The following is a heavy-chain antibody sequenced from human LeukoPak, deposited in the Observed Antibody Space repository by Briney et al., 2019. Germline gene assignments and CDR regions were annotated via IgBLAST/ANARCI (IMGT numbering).Heavy chain of an antibody. CDR2: INHSGST. CDR3: ARQTGSGLFILP. Sequence: PSETLSVTCAVYGGSFSGYYWSWIRQPPGKGLEWIGEINHSGSTNYNATLKSQVSISIDTSKNQFSLRLTSVTAADTAVYYCARQTGSGLFILPGGQGTLVTVSS. CDR1: GGSFSGYY. D-gene: IGHD3/OR15-3a*01. V-gene: IGHV4-34*01. J-gene: IGHJ4*02.